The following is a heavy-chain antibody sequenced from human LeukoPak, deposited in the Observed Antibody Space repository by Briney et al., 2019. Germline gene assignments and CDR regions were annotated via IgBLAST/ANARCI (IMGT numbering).Heavy chain of an antibody. CDR3: ARGPYYGSGSYYYYYFDY. Sequence: EASVKVSCKPSGGTFSSYAISWVRQAPARGRGWVGRIIPILGIANYAQKFQGRATIDADKSTSTAYMKLGSLRSEGTAVYYCARGPYYGSGSYYYYYFDYWGQGTLVTVSS. CDR2: IIPILGIA. V-gene: IGHV1-69*04. J-gene: IGHJ4*02. D-gene: IGHD3-10*01. CDR1: GGTFSSYA.